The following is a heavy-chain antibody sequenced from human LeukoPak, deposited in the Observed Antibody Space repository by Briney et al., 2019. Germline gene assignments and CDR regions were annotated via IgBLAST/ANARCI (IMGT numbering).Heavy chain of an antibody. CDR2: ISSSSTYI. Sequence: GGSLRLSCAASGFTFSSYSMNWVRQAPGKGLEWVSSISSSSTYISYADSVKGRFTISRDNAKDSLYLQMNSLRAEDTAVYYCERVSYSSGATNGPPDYWGQGTLVTVSS. J-gene: IGHJ4*02. CDR1: GFTFSSYS. CDR3: ERVSYSSGATNGPPDY. V-gene: IGHV3-21*01. D-gene: IGHD6-19*01.